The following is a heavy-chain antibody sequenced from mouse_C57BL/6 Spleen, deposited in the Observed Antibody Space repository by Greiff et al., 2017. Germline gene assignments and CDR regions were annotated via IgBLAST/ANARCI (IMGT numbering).Heavy chain of an antibody. Sequence: EVKLVESGEGLVKPGGSLKLSCAASGFTFSSYAMSWVRQTPEKRLEWVAYISSGGDYIYYADTVKGRFTITRDNARNTPYLQMSSLKSEDTAMYYCTRDHGDGYDYWGQGTTLTVSS. CDR3: TRDHGDGYDY. CDR2: ISSGGDYI. CDR1: GFTFSSYA. D-gene: IGHD2-3*01. V-gene: IGHV5-9-1*02. J-gene: IGHJ2*01.